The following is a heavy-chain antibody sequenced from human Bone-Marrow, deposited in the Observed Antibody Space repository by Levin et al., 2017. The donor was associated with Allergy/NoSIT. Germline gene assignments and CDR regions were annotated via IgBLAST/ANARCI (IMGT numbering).Heavy chain of an antibody. Sequence: GESLKISCAASGFTFSSYAMHWVRQAPGKGLEWVAVISYDGSNKYYADSVKGRFTISRDNSKNTLYLQMNSLRAEDTAVYYCARVGIVVVTAHDAFDIWGQGTMVTVSS. J-gene: IGHJ3*02. CDR3: ARVGIVVVTAHDAFDI. CDR2: ISYDGSNK. V-gene: IGHV3-30-3*01. D-gene: IGHD2-21*02. CDR1: GFTFSSYA.